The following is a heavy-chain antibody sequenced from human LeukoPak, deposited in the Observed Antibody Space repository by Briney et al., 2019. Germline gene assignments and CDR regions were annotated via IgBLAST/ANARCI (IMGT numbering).Heavy chain of an antibody. CDR2: INPNSGST. Sequence: ASVKVSCKASGYTFTGYYMHWVRQAPGQGLEWMGWINPNSGSTNYAQKFQGRVTMTRDTSISTAYMELSRLRSDDTAVYYCARGLNWNYMDVWGKGTTVTVSS. D-gene: IGHD1-1*01. J-gene: IGHJ6*03. CDR3: ARGLNWNYMDV. V-gene: IGHV1-2*02. CDR1: GYTFTGYY.